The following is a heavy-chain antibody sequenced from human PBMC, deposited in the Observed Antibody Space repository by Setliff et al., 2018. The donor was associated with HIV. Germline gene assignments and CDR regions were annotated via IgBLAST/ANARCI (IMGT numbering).Heavy chain of an antibody. CDR3: ARGYTRGYFSHFDY. J-gene: IGHJ4*02. D-gene: IGHD3-22*01. CDR1: GGSISSAGYY. V-gene: IGHV4-31*03. Sequence: SETLSLTCTVSGGSISSAGYYWRWIRQHPGKGPEWIGYIYNTGSAYFNPSLKSRLTISVDTSRNQFSLKLSSVTAADTAVYYCARGYTRGYFSHFDYWGQGTLVTVSS. CDR2: IYNTGSA.